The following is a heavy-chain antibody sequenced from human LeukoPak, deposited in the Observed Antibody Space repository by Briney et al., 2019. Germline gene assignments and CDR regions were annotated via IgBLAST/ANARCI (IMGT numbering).Heavy chain of an antibody. J-gene: IGHJ4*02. Sequence: SETLSLTCTVSGGSISSSSYYWGWIRQPPGKGLEWIGSIYYSGSTYYNPSLKSRVTISVDTSKNQFSLKLSSVTAADTAVYYCARHGQLAPIYWGQGTLVTVSS. CDR1: GGSISSSSYY. CDR2: IYYSGST. V-gene: IGHV4-39*01. D-gene: IGHD6-6*01. CDR3: ARHGQLAPIY.